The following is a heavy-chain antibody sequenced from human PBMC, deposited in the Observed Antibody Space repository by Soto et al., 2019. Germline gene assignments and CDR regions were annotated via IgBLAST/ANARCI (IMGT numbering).Heavy chain of an antibody. V-gene: IGHV1-24*01. CDR2: FDPEDGKT. J-gene: IGHJ3*02. D-gene: IGHD4-17*01. CDR1: GYMFTELS. Sequence: EASVKVSCKVSGYMFTELSMHWVRQAPGKGLEWMGGFDPEDGKTIYAQKFQGRVTMTEDTSTDTAYMELSSLRSEDTAVYYCATVVTTLSGAFDIWGQGTMVTVSS. CDR3: ATVVTTLSGAFDI.